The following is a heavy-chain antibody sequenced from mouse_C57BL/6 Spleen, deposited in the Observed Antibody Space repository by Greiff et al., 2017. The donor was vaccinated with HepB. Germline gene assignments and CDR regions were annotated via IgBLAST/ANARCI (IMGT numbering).Heavy chain of an antibody. CDR1: GFNIKDDY. V-gene: IGHV14-4*01. D-gene: IGHD1-1*01. CDR2: IDPENGDT. Sequence: EVQLQQSGAELVRPGASVKLSCTASGFNIKDDYMHWVKQRPEQGLEWIGWIDPENGDTEYASKFQGKATITADTSSNTAYLQLSSLTSEDTAVYYCTTPGGYGSWYFDVWGTGTTVTVSS. J-gene: IGHJ1*03. CDR3: TTPGGYGSWYFDV.